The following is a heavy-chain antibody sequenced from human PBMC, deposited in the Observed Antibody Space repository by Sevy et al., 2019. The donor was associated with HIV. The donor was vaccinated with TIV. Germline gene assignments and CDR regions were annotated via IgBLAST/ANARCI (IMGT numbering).Heavy chain of an antibody. CDR1: GFTFSTYW. J-gene: IGHJ4*02. V-gene: IGHV3-7*01. D-gene: IGHD6-19*01. Sequence: GGSLRLSCAASGFTFSTYWMSWVRQAPGKGLERVANIKQDGSEKYYVDSVKGRFTTSRDKAKNSLYLQMNSLSAEDTAVYSCARVSIAVAGTDYFDYWGQGTLVTVSS. CDR3: ARVSIAVAGTDYFDY. CDR2: IKQDGSEK.